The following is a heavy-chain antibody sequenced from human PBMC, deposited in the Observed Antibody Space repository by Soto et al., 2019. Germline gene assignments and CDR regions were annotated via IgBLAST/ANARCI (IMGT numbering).Heavy chain of an antibody. D-gene: IGHD3-22*01. CDR3: ARTDTTGRYYDSSGYYYSAFDI. CDR2: IIPIFGTA. V-gene: IGHV1-69*12. J-gene: IGHJ3*02. Sequence: QVQLVQSGAEVKKPGSSVKVSCKASGGTFSSYAISWVRQAPGQGLEWMGGIIPIFGTANYAQKFQGRVTITADESTSXXYXEXISLRSEDTAVYYCARTDTTGRYYDSSGYYYSAFDIWGQGTMVTVSS. CDR1: GGTFSSYA.